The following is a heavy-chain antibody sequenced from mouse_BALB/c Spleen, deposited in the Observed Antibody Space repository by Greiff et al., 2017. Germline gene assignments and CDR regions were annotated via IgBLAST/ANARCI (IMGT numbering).Heavy chain of an antibody. V-gene: IGHV1S135*01. CDR1: GYSFTSYY. CDR2: IDPFNGGT. CDR3: ARYYYGSSYLPYAMDY. J-gene: IGHJ4*01. D-gene: IGHD1-1*01. Sequence: EVQLQQSGPELMKPGASVKISCKASGYSFTSYYMHWVKQSHGKSLEWIGYIDPFNGGTSYNQKFKGKATLTVDKSSSTAYMHLSSLTSEDSAVYYCARYYYGSSYLPYAMDYWGQGTSVTVSS.